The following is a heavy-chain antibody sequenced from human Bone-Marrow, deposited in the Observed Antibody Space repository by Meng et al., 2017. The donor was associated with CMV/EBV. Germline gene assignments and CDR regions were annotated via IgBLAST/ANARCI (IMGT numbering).Heavy chain of an antibody. CDR3: AREGAVDYYFDY. J-gene: IGHJ4*02. D-gene: IGHD6-19*01. CDR1: GGSISSSSYY. V-gene: IGHV4-39*07. Sequence: QLQAWGPGWVEPSETLSLTCTVSGGSISSSSYYWGWIRQPPGKGLEWIGSIYYSGSTYYNPSLKSRVTISVDTSKNQFSLKLSSVTAADTAVYYCAREGAVDYYFDYWGQGTLVTVSS. CDR2: IYYSGST.